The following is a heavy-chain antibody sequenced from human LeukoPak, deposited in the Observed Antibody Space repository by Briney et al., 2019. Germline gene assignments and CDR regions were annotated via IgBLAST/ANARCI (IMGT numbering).Heavy chain of an antibody. V-gene: IGHV3-48*03. CDR2: ITSSGDTI. CDR3: ARAGHYGSGSYDF. CDR1: GFTFSSYE. Sequence: GGSLRLSCAASGFTFSSYEMNRCGQAPGKGLEWVSYITSSGDTIYYADSVKGRFTISRDNAKNSLYLQMQNLRAEDSAGYPCARAGHYGSGSYDFWGQGTLVTVSS. J-gene: IGHJ4*02. D-gene: IGHD3-10*01.